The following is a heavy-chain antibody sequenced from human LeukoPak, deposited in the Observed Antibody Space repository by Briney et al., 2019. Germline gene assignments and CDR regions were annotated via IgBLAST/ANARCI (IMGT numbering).Heavy chain of an antibody. V-gene: IGHV3-7*01. Sequence: PGGSLRLSCAASGFTFSSYWMSWVRQAPGKGLEWVANIKQDGSEKYYVDSVKGRFTISRDNAKNSLYLQMNSLRAEDTAVYYCARDGYSSSWYVNYYYGMDVWGQGTTVTVSS. J-gene: IGHJ6*02. CDR1: GFTFSSYW. CDR3: ARDGYSSSWYVNYYYGMDV. D-gene: IGHD6-13*01. CDR2: IKQDGSEK.